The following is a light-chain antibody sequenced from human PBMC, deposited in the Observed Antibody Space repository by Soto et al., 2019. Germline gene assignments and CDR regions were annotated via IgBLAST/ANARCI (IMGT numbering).Light chain of an antibody. J-gene: IGLJ1*01. CDR1: KLGDKY. CDR2: QDS. Sequence: SYELTQPPSVSVSPGQTASITCSGDKLGDKYACWYQQKPGQSPVLVIYQDSKRPSGIRERFSSSNSGNTAALTIIGTQAMDEADYYCQAWDSSTVYVFGTGTKVTVL. V-gene: IGLV3-1*01. CDR3: QAWDSSTVYV.